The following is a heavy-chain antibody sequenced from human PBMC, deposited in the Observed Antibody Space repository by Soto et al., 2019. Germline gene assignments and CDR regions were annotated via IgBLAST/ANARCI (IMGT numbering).Heavy chain of an antibody. CDR3: ARDDCVNGVSYIGDFDC. J-gene: IGHJ4*02. V-gene: IGHV1-46*01. D-gene: IGHD2-8*01. CDR1: GYTFTNYH. Sequence: QVQLVQSGAEVKKPGASVKVSCKASGYTFTNYHMHWVRQAPGQGLEWMGTIDPSGGSTSHAQKFQGRVTMTRDTSTSTFYMELSSLRSEDTAVYFCARDDCVNGVSYIGDFDCWGQGTLVTVSS. CDR2: IDPSGGST.